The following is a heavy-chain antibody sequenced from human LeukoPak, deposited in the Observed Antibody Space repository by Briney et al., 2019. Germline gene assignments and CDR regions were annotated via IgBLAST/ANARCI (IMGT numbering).Heavy chain of an antibody. CDR2: ISGSGGST. V-gene: IGHV3-23*01. CDR1: GFTFSSYA. J-gene: IGHJ4*02. Sequence: PGGSLRLSCAASGFTFSSYAMSWVRQAPGKGLEWVSAISGSGGSTYHADSVKGRFTISRDNSKNTLYLQMNSLRAEDTAVYYCARDRGGSYSAIDYWGQGTLVTVSS. CDR3: ARDRGGSYSAIDY. D-gene: IGHD2-15*01.